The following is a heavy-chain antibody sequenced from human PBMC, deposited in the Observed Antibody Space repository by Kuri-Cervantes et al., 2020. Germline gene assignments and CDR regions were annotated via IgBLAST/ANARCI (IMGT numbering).Heavy chain of an antibody. CDR1: GFTFSSYW. J-gene: IGHJ4*02. Sequence: GGSLRLSCAASGFTFSSYWMSWVRQAPGKGLEWVANIKQDGSEKYYVDSVKGRFTISGDNDKNLVILQMNNLRDDDTALYYCASGLQWGFESWGQGIQVTVSS. D-gene: IGHD3-16*01. V-gene: IGHV3-7*01. CDR2: IKQDGSEK. CDR3: ASGLQWGFES.